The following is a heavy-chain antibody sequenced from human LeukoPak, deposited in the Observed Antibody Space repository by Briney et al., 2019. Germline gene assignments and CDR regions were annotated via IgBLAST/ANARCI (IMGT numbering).Heavy chain of an antibody. D-gene: IGHD6-6*01. J-gene: IGHJ4*02. CDR2: INPNSGGT. Sequence: ASVKVSCKASGYTFTGYYMHWVRQAPGQGLEWMGRINPNSGGTNYAQKFQGWVTMTRDTSISTAYMELSRLRSDDTAVYYCAIEYSSSSGFDYWGQGTLVTVSS. CDR1: GYTFTGYY. CDR3: AIEYSSSSGFDY. V-gene: IGHV1-2*04.